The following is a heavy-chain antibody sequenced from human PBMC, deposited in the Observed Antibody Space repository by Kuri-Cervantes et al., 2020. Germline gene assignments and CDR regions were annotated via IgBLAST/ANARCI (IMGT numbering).Heavy chain of an antibody. Sequence: ASVKVSCKASGYTFTSYGISWVRQAPGQGLEWMGWISAYNGNTNYAQKLQGRVTMTRNTSISTAYMELSSLRSEDTAVYYCARGRYCGGDCYYYYYYGMDVWGQGTTVTDSS. J-gene: IGHJ6*02. D-gene: IGHD2-21*02. CDR2: ISAYNGNT. V-gene: IGHV1-18*01. CDR1: GYTFTSYG. CDR3: ARGRYCGGDCYYYYYYGMDV.